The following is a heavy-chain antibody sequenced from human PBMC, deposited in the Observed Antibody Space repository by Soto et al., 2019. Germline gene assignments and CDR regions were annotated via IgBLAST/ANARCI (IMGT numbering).Heavy chain of an antibody. Sequence: PSETLSLTCTVSGGSISSESFYWSWVRQHPGKGLEWIGEISHGGNTNYNPSLKCRATISLDKSNNQFSLSLSFVTAADTALYYCATKTVAVAGLDWGHGTPVTVSS. J-gene: IGHJ4*01. V-gene: IGHV4-39*07. D-gene: IGHD6-13*01. CDR1: GGSISSESFY. CDR2: ISHGGNT. CDR3: ATKTVAVAGLD.